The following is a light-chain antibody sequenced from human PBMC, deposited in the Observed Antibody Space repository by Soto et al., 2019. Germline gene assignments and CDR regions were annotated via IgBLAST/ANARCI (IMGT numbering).Light chain of an antibody. CDR3: QQRSNWPLT. J-gene: IGKJ1*01. V-gene: IGKV3-11*01. Sequence: EIVLTQSPATLSLSPGERATLSCRASQSVSSYLAWYQQKPGQAPRLLIYDASNRATGIPARFSGSGSGTDFTLNISSLEPEDFAVYYCQQRSNWPLTFCQGSKEEIK. CDR2: DAS. CDR1: QSVSSY.